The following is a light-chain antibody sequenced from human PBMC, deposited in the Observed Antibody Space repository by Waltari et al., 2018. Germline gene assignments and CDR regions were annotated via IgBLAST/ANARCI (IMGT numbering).Light chain of an antibody. CDR2: AAS. V-gene: IGKV1-12*01. CDR1: QDISKW. J-gene: IGKJ4*01. Sequence: SSVSASVGDRVTITCRASQDISKWLAWYQQKPGKAPILLVYAASTLQSGVPSRFSGTGSGTDFTLTITSLQPEDFATYYCQQANSFPRSFGGGTKVEIK. CDR3: QQANSFPRS.